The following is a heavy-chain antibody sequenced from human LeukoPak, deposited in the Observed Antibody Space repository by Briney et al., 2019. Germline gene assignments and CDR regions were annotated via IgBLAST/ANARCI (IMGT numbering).Heavy chain of an antibody. V-gene: IGHV1-46*01. CDR3: ATERSGGTWFDP. J-gene: IGHJ5*02. Sequence: ASVKVSCKAAAYTFTTYHMPWVRQAPGQGLEWVGMIDTSDGNTNYAQKFLDRVTMTRDTSTSTVYMELSGLRSYDTAVYYCATERSGGTWFDPWGQGTLVTVSS. D-gene: IGHD2-15*01. CDR2: IDTSDGNT. CDR1: AYTFTTYH.